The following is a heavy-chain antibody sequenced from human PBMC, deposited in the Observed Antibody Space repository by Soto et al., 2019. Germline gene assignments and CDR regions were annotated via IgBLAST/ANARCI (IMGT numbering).Heavy chain of an antibody. CDR2: IYPSGRS. J-gene: IGHJ2*01. Sequence: QVQLQESGPRLVTPSETLTLTCSLSGGSITNHYWGCIRQPPGKGLAFIGRIYPSGRSHYNPSLQSRVTMSVETSKIQFSLKVNSVTAADTAIYYCARDYDVNTAVDYWYFDPWGRGTLVTVSS. CDR1: GGSITNHY. D-gene: IGHD5-18*01. V-gene: IGHV4-4*07. CDR3: ARDYDVNTAVDYWYFDP.